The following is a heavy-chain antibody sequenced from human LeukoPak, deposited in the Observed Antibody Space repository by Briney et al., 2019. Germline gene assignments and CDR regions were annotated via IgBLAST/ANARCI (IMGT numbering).Heavy chain of an antibody. CDR2: ISNSGSAR. Sequence: PGGSLRLSCAASGFTFSDYYMTWIRQAPGKGLEWVSYISNSGSARYYADSVKGRFTISRDNAKNSLYPQMNSLRPEDTAVYYCARVGGTLYGSGTCFDYWGQGTLVTISS. D-gene: IGHD3-10*01. CDR3: ARVGGTLYGSGTCFDY. CDR1: GFTFSDYY. J-gene: IGHJ4*02. V-gene: IGHV3-11*04.